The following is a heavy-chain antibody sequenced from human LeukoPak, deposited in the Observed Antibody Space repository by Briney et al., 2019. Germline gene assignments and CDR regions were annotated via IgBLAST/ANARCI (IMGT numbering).Heavy chain of an antibody. Sequence: ASVKVSCKASGDTFSSYAISWVRQAPGQGLEWMGGIIPIFGTANYAQKFQGRVTITADESTSTAYMELSSLRSEDTAVYYCARDDCGDYVLRAWGQGTLVTVSS. J-gene: IGHJ5*02. CDR1: GDTFSSYA. CDR2: IIPIFGTA. V-gene: IGHV1-69*01. D-gene: IGHD4-17*01. CDR3: ARDDCGDYVLRA.